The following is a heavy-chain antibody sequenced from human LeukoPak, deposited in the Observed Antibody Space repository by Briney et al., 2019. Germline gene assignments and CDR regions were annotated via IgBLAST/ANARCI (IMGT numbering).Heavy chain of an antibody. J-gene: IGHJ4*02. CDR1: GGSISSYY. CDR3: ARGGYVWGSYRTYYFDY. V-gene: IGHV4-59*12. Sequence: PSETLSLTCTVSGGSISSYYWSWIRQPPGKGLEWIGYIYYSGTTNYNPSLKSRVTISVDTSKNQFSLKLSSVTAADTAVYYCARGGYVWGSYRTYYFDYWGQGTLVTVSS. D-gene: IGHD3-16*02. CDR2: IYYSGTT.